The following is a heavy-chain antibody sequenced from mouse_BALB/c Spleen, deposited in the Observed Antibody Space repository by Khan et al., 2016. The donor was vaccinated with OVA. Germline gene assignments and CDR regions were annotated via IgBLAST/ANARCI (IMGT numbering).Heavy chain of an antibody. D-gene: IGHD1-2*01. CDR2: ISPGSGDT. CDR1: GYTFTDFY. CDR3: ARRNYFGYTFAY. J-gene: IGHJ3*01. Sequence: QVQLKESGTELARPGASVNLSCKASGYTFTDFYINWVKQRSGQGLKWIGEISPGSGDTYYNEKFKGKATLTADKSSSTAYMQLSSLTSEASAVYFCARRNYFGYTFAYWGQGTLVTVSA. V-gene: IGHV1-77*01.